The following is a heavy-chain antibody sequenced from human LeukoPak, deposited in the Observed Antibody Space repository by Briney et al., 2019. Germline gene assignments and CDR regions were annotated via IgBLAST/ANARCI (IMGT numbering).Heavy chain of an antibody. V-gene: IGHV3-48*02. CDR3: ARVSLGNNYGSGSYDY. D-gene: IGHD3-10*01. J-gene: IGHJ4*02. CDR2: VSSSSSTI. Sequence: PGRSLRLSCAASGFTFSSYSMNWVRQAPGKGLEWVSYVSSSSSTIYHADSVKGRFTISRDNAKNSLYLQMSSLRDEDTAVYYCARVSLGNNYGSGSYDYWGQGTLVTVSS. CDR1: GFTFSSYS.